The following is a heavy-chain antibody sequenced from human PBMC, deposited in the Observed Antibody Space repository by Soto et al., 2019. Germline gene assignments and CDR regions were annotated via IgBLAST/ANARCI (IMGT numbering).Heavy chain of an antibody. D-gene: IGHD1-1*01. Sequence: PSETLSLTCAVSGGSISSGDYSWNWIRQPPGKGLEWIGYIYHSGSTYYNPSLKSRVTISVDRSKNQFSLKLSSVTAADTAVYYCARDQLEGNWFDPWGQGTLVTVSS. CDR3: ARDQLEGNWFDP. V-gene: IGHV4-30-2*01. CDR1: GGSISSGDYS. J-gene: IGHJ5*02. CDR2: IYHSGST.